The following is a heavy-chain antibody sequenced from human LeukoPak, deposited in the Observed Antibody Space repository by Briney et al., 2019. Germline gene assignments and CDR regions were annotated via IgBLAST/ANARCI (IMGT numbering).Heavy chain of an antibody. CDR2: ISYDGSNK. Sequence: GRSLRLSCAASGFTFSSYAMHWVRQAPGKGLEWVAVISYDGSNKYYADSVKGRFTISRDNPKNTLYLQMNSLRAEDTAVYYCARDAAMVRGVPYGMDVWGQGTTVTVSS. CDR3: ARDAAMVRGVPYGMDV. J-gene: IGHJ6*02. V-gene: IGHV3-30*04. D-gene: IGHD3-10*01. CDR1: GFTFSSYA.